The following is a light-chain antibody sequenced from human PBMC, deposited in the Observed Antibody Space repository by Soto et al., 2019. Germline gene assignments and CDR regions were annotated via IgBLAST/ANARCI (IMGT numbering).Light chain of an antibody. J-gene: IGKJ3*01. V-gene: IGKV3-20*01. Sequence: EIVLTQSPGTLSLSPGERATLSCRASQSVRSSYVAWYQQKPGQAPRLLIYGASSRATGIQDRFSGSGSGTDFTLTISRLEPEDFAVYYCQLYGSSFIFGPGTKVDIK. CDR1: QSVRSSY. CDR2: GAS. CDR3: QLYGSSFI.